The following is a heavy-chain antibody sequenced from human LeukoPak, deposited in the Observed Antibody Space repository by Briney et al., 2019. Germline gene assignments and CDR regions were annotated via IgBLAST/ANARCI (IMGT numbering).Heavy chain of an antibody. J-gene: IGHJ6*03. CDR3: ARAGIAVAGYYYYYYMDV. Sequence: ASVKVSCKASGYTFTGYYMHWVRQAPGQGLEWMGWINPNSGGTNYAQKLQGRVTMTRDTSISTAYMELSRLRSDDTAVYYCARAGIAVAGYYYYYYMDVWGKGTTVTVSS. CDR1: GYTFTGYY. CDR2: INPNSGGT. D-gene: IGHD6-19*01. V-gene: IGHV1-2*02.